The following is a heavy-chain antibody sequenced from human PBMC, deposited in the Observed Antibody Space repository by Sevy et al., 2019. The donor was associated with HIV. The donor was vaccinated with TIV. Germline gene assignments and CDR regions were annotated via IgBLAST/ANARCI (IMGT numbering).Heavy chain of an antibody. J-gene: IGHJ4*02. CDR1: GFTFRNYA. D-gene: IGHD3-10*01. V-gene: IGHV3-30*09. CDR3: ARDGQLWFVYYFDN. CDR2: ISYDGSNK. Sequence: GGSLRLSCTASGFTFRNYAMNWVRQAPGKGLERVALISYDGSNKYYADSVRGRFAISRDNSKNTLYLQMNSLRPEDTAIYYCARDGQLWFVYYFDNWGQGTLVTVSS.